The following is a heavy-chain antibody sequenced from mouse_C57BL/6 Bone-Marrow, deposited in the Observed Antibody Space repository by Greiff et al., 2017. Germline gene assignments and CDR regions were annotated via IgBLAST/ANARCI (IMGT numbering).Heavy chain of an antibody. Sequence: QVQLQQPGAELVKPGASVKMSCKASGYTFTSYWITWVKQRPGQGLEWIGDIYPGSGSTNYNEKFKSKATLTVDTSSSTAYMQLSSLTSDDSAVYYCASGGYDYERGFAYWGQGTLLTVSA. V-gene: IGHV1-55*01. D-gene: IGHD2-4*01. J-gene: IGHJ3*01. CDR1: GYTFTSYW. CDR2: IYPGSGST. CDR3: ASGGYDYERGFAY.